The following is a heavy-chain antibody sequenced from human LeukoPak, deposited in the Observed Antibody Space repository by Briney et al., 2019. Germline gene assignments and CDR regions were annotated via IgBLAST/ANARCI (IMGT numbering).Heavy chain of an antibody. D-gene: IGHD6-13*01. J-gene: IGHJ3*02. Sequence: PGGSLRLPCAASGFTLSSYSMHWVRQAPGKGLEYVSAISYNGGSTYYANSVKGRFTISRDSSKNTLYLQMGSLRTEDMAVYYCARVAAVGTAAFDIWGQGTMVTVSS. CDR3: ARVAAVGTAAFDI. V-gene: IGHV3-64*01. CDR1: GFTLSSYS. CDR2: ISYNGGST.